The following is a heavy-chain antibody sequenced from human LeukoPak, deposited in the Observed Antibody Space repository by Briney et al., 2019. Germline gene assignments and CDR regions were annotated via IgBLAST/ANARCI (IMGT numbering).Heavy chain of an antibody. D-gene: IGHD1-14*01. J-gene: IGHJ4*02. V-gene: IGHV3-21*06. CDR2: IGPTGSDR. CDR1: GLTFSTSG. Sequence: GGSLRLSCTASGLTFSTSGFNWVRQAPGKGLEWVASIGPTGSDRYHADSIKGRFTISRDNANNFLYLQMNSLRAEDSAEYYCPTETNGRHYDYWGQGTLLTVSS. CDR3: PTETNGRHYDY.